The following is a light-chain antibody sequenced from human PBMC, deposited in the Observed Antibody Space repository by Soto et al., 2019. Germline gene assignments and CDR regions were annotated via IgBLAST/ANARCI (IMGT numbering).Light chain of an antibody. V-gene: IGKV3-15*01. CDR2: GAS. J-gene: IGKJ1*01. Sequence: EVVMTQSPATLSVSPGERATLSCRASQSVNTNLAWYQQIPGQAPRLLIYGASTRATAIPARFSGSGSGTEFTLTISSLQSEDFAVYSCHQYHTWPPYTFGLGTKVEIK. CDR1: QSVNTN. CDR3: HQYHTWPPYT.